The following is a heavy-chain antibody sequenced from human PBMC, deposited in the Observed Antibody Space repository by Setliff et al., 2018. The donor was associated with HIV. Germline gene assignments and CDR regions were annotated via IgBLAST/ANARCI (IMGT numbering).Heavy chain of an antibody. J-gene: IGHJ1*01. CDR1: GFTFSSYT. CDR3: ARDSGPYEDYIWGTYRPIYFQY. CDR2: ISSGSGFI. Sequence: GGSLRLSCVASGFTFSSYTINWVRQPPGKGLEWVSSISSGSGFIYYADSVKGRFTISRDHAKNSVFLQMDSLRAEDTAVYYCARDSGPYEDYIWGTYRPIYFQYWGRGTLVTVSS. V-gene: IGHV3-21*01. D-gene: IGHD3-16*02.